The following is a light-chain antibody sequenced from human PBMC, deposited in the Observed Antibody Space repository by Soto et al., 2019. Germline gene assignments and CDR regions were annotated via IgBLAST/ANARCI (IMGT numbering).Light chain of an antibody. CDR3: SSWDDNLDAVV. CDR2: TNN. V-gene: IGLV1-44*01. J-gene: IGLJ1*01. Sequence: LTQPPAASGTPGQRVTISCSGSSSNIRSNTVSWYQQLPGTAPKLLIYTNNQRPSGVPDRFSGSKSGTSASLAISGLQFEDEADYHCSSWDDNLDAVVFGAGTKVTVL. CDR1: SSNIRSNT.